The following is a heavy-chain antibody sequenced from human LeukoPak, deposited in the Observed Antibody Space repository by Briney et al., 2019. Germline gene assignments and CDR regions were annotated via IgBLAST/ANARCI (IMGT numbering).Heavy chain of an antibody. CDR1: GGSISSYY. D-gene: IGHD3-22*01. Sequence: SETLSLTCTVSGGSISSYYWSWIRQPAGKGLEWIGRIYISGSTNYNPSLKSRVTMSVDTSKNQFSLKLSSVTAADTAVYYCARDQYYYDSSGYLLDYWGQGTLVTVSS. J-gene: IGHJ4*02. CDR2: IYISGST. V-gene: IGHV4-4*07. CDR3: ARDQYYYDSSGYLLDY.